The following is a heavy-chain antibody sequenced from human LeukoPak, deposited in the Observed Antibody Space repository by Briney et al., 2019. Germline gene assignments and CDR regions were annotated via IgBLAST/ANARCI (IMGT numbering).Heavy chain of an antibody. V-gene: IGHV4-34*01. CDR3: ARIVITPRFDP. CDR2: INHSGST. D-gene: IGHD3-22*01. CDR1: GGSFSGYY. Sequence: PSETLSLTCAVYGGSFSGYYWSWIRQPPGKGLEWIGEINHSGSTNYNPSLKSRVTISVDTSKNQFSLKLSSATAADTAVYYCARIVITPRFDPWGQGTLVTVSS. J-gene: IGHJ5*02.